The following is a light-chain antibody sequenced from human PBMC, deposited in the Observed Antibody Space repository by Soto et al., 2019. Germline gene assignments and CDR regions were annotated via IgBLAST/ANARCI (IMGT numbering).Light chain of an antibody. V-gene: IGKV1-33*01. CDR1: QDISNY. J-gene: IGKJ3*01. CDR2: DAS. Sequence: DIQMTQSPSSLSASVGDRVTITCQASQDISNYLNWYQQKPGKAPKLLIYDASNLETGVPSRFXGSGSGTDVTFTISSLQPEDIATYYCQQYDNLPPFTFGPGTKVDIK. CDR3: QQYDNLPPFT.